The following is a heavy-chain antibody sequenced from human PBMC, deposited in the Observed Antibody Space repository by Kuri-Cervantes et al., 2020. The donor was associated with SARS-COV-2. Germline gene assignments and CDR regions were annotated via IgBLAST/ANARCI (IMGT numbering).Heavy chain of an antibody. Sequence: LSLTCAASGFTVSSNYMSWVRQAPGKGLEWVSSISSSSSYIYYADSVKGRFTISRDNAKNSLYLQMDSLRAEDTAVYYCARGYDSSGYEIYYYYYGMDVWGQGTTVTVSS. D-gene: IGHD3-22*01. J-gene: IGHJ6*02. V-gene: IGHV3-21*01. CDR2: ISSSSSYI. CDR1: GFTVSSNY. CDR3: ARGYDSSGYEIYYYYYGMDV.